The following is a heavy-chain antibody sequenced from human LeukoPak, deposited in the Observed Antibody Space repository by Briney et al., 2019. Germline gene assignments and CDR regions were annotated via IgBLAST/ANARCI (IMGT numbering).Heavy chain of an antibody. V-gene: IGHV3-7*01. Sequence: PGGSLGLSCVGSGFTFSSSWMSWVRQAPGKGPEWVANIKEDGSEKYYVASVKGRFTISRDNAKNSLSLQMNSLRAEDTAVYYCARDRGYTTFDYWGQGTLVTASS. CDR1: GFTFSSSW. CDR2: IKEDGSEK. J-gene: IGHJ4*02. D-gene: IGHD3-16*02. CDR3: ARDRGYTTFDY.